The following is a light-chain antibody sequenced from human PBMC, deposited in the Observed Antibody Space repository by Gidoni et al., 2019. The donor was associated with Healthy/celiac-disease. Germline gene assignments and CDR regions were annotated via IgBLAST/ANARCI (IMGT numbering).Light chain of an antibody. J-gene: IGKJ1*01. CDR2: LGS. Sequence: DMVMTKYPLSLPVTPGEPASISCRSSKSLLHSNGYNYLDWYLQKPGQSPQLLIYLGSNRASGVPDRFSGSGSGTDFTLKISRVEAEDVGVYYCMQALQTPWTFGQGTKVEIK. CDR1: KSLLHSNGYNY. V-gene: IGKV2-28*01. CDR3: MQALQTPWT.